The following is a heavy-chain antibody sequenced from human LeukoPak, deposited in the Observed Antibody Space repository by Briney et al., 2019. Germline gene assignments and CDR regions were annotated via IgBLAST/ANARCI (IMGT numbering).Heavy chain of an antibody. V-gene: IGHV3-23*01. J-gene: IGHJ4*02. CDR1: GFTFSSYG. Sequence: GGTLRLSCAASGFTFSSYGMSWVRQAPGKGLEWVSAISGSGGSTYYADSVKGRFTISRDNSKNTLYLQMNSLRAEDTAVYYCAKEGYCSGGSCYSAASGPFDCWGQGTLVTVSS. CDR2: ISGSGGST. D-gene: IGHD2-15*01. CDR3: AKEGYCSGGSCYSAASGPFDC.